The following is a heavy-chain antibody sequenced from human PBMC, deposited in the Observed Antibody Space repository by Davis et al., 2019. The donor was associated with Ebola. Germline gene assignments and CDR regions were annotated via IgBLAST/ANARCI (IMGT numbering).Heavy chain of an antibody. CDR1: GYDFTNYG. D-gene: IGHD6-19*01. CDR2: ISPYNGAT. CDR3: ARPGHSSSTNGWPWPHFDF. V-gene: IGHV1-18*04. Sequence: ASVKVSCKAAGYDFTNYGIAWLRQVTGQGLEWMGWISPYNGATDFAPKVKGRLTMTTETSTTTAYMELEGLKSDDTAMYYCARPGHSSSTNGWPWPHFDFWGQGTLVTVSS. J-gene: IGHJ4*02.